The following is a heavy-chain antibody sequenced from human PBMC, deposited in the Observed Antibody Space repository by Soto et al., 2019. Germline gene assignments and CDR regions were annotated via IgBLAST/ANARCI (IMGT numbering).Heavy chain of an antibody. CDR2: IYYSAST. Sequence: SETLSLTCTVSGGSISSSSYYWGWIRQPPGKGLEWIGSIYYSASTYYNPSLKRRVTISVDKSKNQFSRKLSSVTAADTAVYYCARQEFNRLGIAAAGTDAFDIWGQGTMVTVSS. V-gene: IGHV4-39*01. D-gene: IGHD6-13*01. CDR3: ARQEFNRLGIAAAGTDAFDI. CDR1: GGSISSSSYY. J-gene: IGHJ3*02.